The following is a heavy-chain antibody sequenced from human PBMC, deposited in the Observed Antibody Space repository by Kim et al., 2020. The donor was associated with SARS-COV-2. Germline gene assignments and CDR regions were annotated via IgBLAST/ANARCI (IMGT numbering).Heavy chain of an antibody. D-gene: IGHD3-22*01. CDR1: GGSFSGYY. J-gene: IGHJ4*02. Sequence: SETLSLTCAVYGGSFSGYYWSWIRQPPGKGLEWIGEINHSGSTNYNPSLKSRVTISVDTSKNQFSLKLSSVTAADTAVNYCAREGRYYYDSSGYHNFDYWGQGTLVTVSS. CDR2: INHSGST. V-gene: IGHV4-34*01. CDR3: AREGRYYYDSSGYHNFDY.